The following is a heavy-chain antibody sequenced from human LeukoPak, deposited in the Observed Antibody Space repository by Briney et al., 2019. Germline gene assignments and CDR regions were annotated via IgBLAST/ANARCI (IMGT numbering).Heavy chain of an antibody. CDR1: GGSLSRYY. CDR2: INHNGST. V-gene: IGHV4-34*01. D-gene: IGHD6-6*01. CDR3: ARASQLVISRRGNWFDP. J-gene: IGHJ5*02. Sequence: SETLSLTCAVYGGSLSRYYWSWIRQPPGKGLQWIGEINHNGSTNNNPSLKSRVTISVDRSKNQFSLKLNSVTAADTAVYYCARASQLVISRRGNWFDPWGQGTLVTVSS.